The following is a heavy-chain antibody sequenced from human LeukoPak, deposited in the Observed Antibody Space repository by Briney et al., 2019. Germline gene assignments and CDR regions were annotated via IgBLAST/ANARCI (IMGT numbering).Heavy chain of an antibody. V-gene: IGHV3-23*01. Sequence: GGSLRLSCAASGFTFSSYAMSWVRQAPGKGLEWVSGTSSSGGSTYYADSVKGRFTISRDNSKNTLYLQMNSLRAEDTAIYYCAKASYSTSSRWFDPWGQGTLVTVSS. CDR1: GFTFSSYA. J-gene: IGHJ5*02. D-gene: IGHD6-6*01. CDR2: TSSSGGST. CDR3: AKASYSTSSRWFDP.